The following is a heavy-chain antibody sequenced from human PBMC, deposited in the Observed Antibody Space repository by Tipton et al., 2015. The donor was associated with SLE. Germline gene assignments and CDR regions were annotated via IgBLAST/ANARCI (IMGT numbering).Heavy chain of an antibody. V-gene: IGHV4-34*01. D-gene: IGHD5-12*01. Sequence: TLSLTCTVSGGSISSHYRSWIRQPPGKGLEWIGEINHSGSTNYNPSLKSRVTISVDTSKNQFSLKLSSVTAADTAVYYCAGGYSGYEGDYWGQGTLVTVSS. CDR2: INHSGST. CDR3: AGGYSGYEGDY. CDR1: GGSISSHY. J-gene: IGHJ4*02.